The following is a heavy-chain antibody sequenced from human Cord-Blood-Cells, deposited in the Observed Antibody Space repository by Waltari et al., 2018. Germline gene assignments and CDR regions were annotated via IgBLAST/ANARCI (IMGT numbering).Heavy chain of an antibody. D-gene: IGHD2-15*01. Sequence: QVQLQQWGAGLLKPSETLSLTCAVYGGSFRGYYWSWIRQPPGKGLEWIGEINHSGSTNYNPSLKSRVTISVDTSKNQFSLKLSSVTAADTAVYYCARGVVVGGAFDIWGQGTMVTVSS. CDR3: ARGVVVGGAFDI. CDR1: GGSFRGYY. CDR2: INHSGST. J-gene: IGHJ3*02. V-gene: IGHV4-34*01.